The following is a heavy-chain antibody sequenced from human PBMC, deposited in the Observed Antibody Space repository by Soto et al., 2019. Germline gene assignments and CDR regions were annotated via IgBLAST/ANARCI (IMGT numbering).Heavy chain of an antibody. CDR1: GFTFNNYA. J-gene: IGHJ4*02. CDR2: ISGGGDTT. V-gene: IGHV3-23*01. Sequence: EVQLLESGGGLVQPGGSLRLSCAASGFTFNNYAMTWVRQAPGKGLEWVSAISGGGDTTSYADSVKGRFTVSRDGSKNTLYLQMISLRAEDTALYHCAKRRDGSGSLTPRVDFWGQGTLITVSS. D-gene: IGHD3-10*01. CDR3: AKRRDGSGSLTPRVDF.